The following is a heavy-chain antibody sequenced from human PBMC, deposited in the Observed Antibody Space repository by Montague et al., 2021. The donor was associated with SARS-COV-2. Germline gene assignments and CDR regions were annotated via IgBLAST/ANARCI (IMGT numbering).Heavy chain of an antibody. CDR1: GDSVSTNSGT. J-gene: IGHJ4*02. CDR3: ARAERGSCGDGNCYQYFFNY. Sequence: CAISGDSVSTNSGTWNWVRLSPSRGLELLWRTYYRSEWYSDYSVSVKSRISINPDTSKNQFSLQLNSVTPEGTAVYYCARAERGSCGDGNCYQYFFNYWGQGTLVTVSS. CDR2: TYYRSEWYS. V-gene: IGHV6-1*01. D-gene: IGHD2-15*01.